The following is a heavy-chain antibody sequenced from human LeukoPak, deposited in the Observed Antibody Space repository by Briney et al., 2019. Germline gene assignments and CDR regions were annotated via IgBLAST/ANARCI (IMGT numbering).Heavy chain of an antibody. CDR1: GFTFSSYG. D-gene: IGHD3-22*01. CDR2: IWYDGSNK. CDR3: AISSGYYPNPLTS. Sequence: GGSLRLSCAASGFTFSSYGMHWVRQAPGKGLEWVAVIWYDGSNKYYADSVKGRFTISRDNSKNTLYLQMNSLRAEDTAVYYCAISSGYYPNPLTSWGQGTLVTVSS. J-gene: IGHJ5*02. V-gene: IGHV3-30*02.